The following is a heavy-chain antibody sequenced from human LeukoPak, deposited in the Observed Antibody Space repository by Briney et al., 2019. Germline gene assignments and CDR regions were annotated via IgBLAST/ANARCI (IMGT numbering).Heavy chain of an antibody. J-gene: IGHJ4*02. D-gene: IGHD5-12*01. Sequence: PGGSLRLSCAASGFTFSSYAMHWVRQAPGKGLEWVAVISYDGSNKYYADSVKGRFTISRDNSKNTLYLQMNSLRAEDTAVCYCARVHGDYFDYWGQGTLVTVSS. CDR1: GFTFSSYA. CDR3: ARVHGDYFDY. V-gene: IGHV3-30-3*01. CDR2: ISYDGSNK.